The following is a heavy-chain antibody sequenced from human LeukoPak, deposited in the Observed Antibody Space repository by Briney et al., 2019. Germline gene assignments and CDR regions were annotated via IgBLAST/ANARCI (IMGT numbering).Heavy chain of an antibody. D-gene: IGHD3-22*01. CDR3: AREGGGLDSSGYYFDY. CDR1: GFTFSSYW. V-gene: IGHV3-7*01. Sequence: GGSLRLSCAASGFTFSSYWMSWVRQAPGKGLEWVANIKQDGSEKYYVDSVKGRFTISRDNAKNSLYLQMNSLRAEDTAVYYCAREGGGLDSSGYYFDYWGQGTLVTVSS. CDR2: IKQDGSEK. J-gene: IGHJ4*02.